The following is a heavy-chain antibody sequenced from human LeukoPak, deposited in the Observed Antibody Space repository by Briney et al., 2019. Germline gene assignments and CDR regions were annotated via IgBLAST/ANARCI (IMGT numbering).Heavy chain of an antibody. CDR2: IHYSGKT. CDR1: GGSISNYY. D-gene: IGHD3-3*01. Sequence: SETLSLTCTVSGGSISNYYWSWIRQPPGKGLEWIGYIHYSGKTTYSPPLKSRVIISVDTSKNQVSLRLSSVTAVDTAVYYCARDLTNYDFWSGYSTADAFDIWGQGTMVTVSS. V-gene: IGHV4-59*12. J-gene: IGHJ3*02. CDR3: ARDLTNYDFWSGYSTADAFDI.